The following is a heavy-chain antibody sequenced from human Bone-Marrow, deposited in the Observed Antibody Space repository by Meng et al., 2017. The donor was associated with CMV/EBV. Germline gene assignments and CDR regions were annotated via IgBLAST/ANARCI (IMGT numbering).Heavy chain of an antibody. CDR1: GGTFSSYA. V-gene: IGHV1-69*10. CDR3: ARLLGRSGSYYREGAFDI. D-gene: IGHD1-26*01. J-gene: IGHJ3*02. CDR2: IIPILGIA. Sequence: SVKVSCKASGGTFSSYAISWVRQAPGQGLEWMGGIIPILGIANYAQKFQGRVTITADKSTSTAYMELSSLRSEDTAVYYCARLLGRSGSYYREGAFDIWGQGTMVTVSS.